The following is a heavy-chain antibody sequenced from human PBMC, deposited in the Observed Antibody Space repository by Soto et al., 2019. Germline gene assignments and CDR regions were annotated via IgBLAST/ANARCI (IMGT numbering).Heavy chain of an antibody. V-gene: IGHV3-11*06. CDR2: SSNSGTYT. CDR1: GFTVSDYY. Sequence: GPSLRLSYAASGFTVSDYYMSWIRQAPGKGLEWLSYSSNSGTYTRYADSVKGRFSISRDHAKNSLYLQINSLRGEDTATYYCARSGDNYNVLNYWGQGTPVTASS. J-gene: IGHJ4*02. CDR3: ARSGDNYNVLNY. D-gene: IGHD3-10*02.